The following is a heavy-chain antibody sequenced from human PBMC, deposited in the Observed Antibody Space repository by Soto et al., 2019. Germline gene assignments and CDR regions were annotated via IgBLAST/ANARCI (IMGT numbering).Heavy chain of an antibody. V-gene: IGHV4-31*03. J-gene: IGHJ3*02. CDR1: GGSIRSGGYY. CDR2: ISYSGST. D-gene: IGHD6-13*01. CDR3: AREGAGPKGSSSWPDDAFDI. Sequence: QVQLQESGPGLVKPSQTLSLTCTVSGGSIRSGGYYWSGIRQHPGKGLEWIGYISYSGSTYYNPSLKSRVTISVDTSKNQFSLKLSSVTGADTAVYYCAREGAGPKGSSSWPDDAFDIWGQGTMVTVSS.